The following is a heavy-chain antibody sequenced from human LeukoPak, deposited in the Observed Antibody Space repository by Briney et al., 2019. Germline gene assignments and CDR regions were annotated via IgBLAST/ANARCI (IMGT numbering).Heavy chain of an antibody. CDR1: DGSFSDYY. V-gene: IGHV4-34*01. CDR3: ARAGAIFLSLDP. J-gene: IGHJ5*02. CDR2: INPSGGS. D-gene: IGHD3-9*01. Sequence: TSETLSLTCTVYDGSFSDYYWGWIRQPPGKGLEWIGEINPSGGSNYNPSLRSRVTISEDTSKNQFSLKLSSVTAADTAVYYCARAGAIFLSLDPWGQGTLVTVSS.